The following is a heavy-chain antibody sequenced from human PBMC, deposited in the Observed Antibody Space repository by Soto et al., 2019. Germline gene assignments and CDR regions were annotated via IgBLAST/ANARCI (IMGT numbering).Heavy chain of an antibody. CDR3: AKWGRAGSDY. V-gene: IGHV3-7*01. Sequence: EVQLVESGGVLVQPGGSLRLSCAASGFTFSSYYISWVRQPQGKGLEWVANVNEDGSEIYYVDSVKGRFTVSRDNAKNSLYLQMNSQRAEDTAVYYCAKWGRAGSDYWDQGTLVTVSS. CDR2: VNEDGSEI. CDR1: GFTFSSYY. J-gene: IGHJ4*02. D-gene: IGHD3-16*01.